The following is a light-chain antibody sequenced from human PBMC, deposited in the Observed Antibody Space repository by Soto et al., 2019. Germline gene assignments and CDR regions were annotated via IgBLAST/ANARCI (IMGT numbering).Light chain of an antibody. CDR2: GAS. Sequence: EIVLTQSPGTLSLSPGERATLSCRAGQSVSSNSLAWYQQKPGQAPRLLISGASSRATGIPDRFSGSGSATEYTLTISSLQSEDFAVYYCQQYDTWPSITFGQGTRLEIK. CDR1: QSVSSNS. J-gene: IGKJ5*01. V-gene: IGKV3-20*01. CDR3: QQYDTWPSIT.